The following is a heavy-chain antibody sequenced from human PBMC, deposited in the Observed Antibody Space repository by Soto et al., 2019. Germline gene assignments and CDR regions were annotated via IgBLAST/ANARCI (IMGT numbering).Heavy chain of an antibody. D-gene: IGHD2-15*01. CDR1: GGSFSGYY. Sequence: PSETLSLTCAVYGGSFSGYYWSWIRQPPGKGLEWIGEINHSGSTNYNPSLKSRVTISVDTSKNQFSLKLSSVTAADTAVFYCARGIVVVAAIGLGRWFDPWGQGTLVTVSS. CDR3: ARGIVVVAAIGLGRWFDP. J-gene: IGHJ5*02. V-gene: IGHV4-34*01. CDR2: INHSGST.